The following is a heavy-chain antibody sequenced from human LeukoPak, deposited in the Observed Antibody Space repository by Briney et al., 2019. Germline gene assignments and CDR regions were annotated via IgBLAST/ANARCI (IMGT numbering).Heavy chain of an antibody. CDR3: ARGFWSGPSGWGVAFDL. D-gene: IGHD3-3*01. CDR1: GFTFSAHS. Sequence: GGSLRLSCAGSGFTFSAHSMNWVRQAPGRPPEWLSYISSTGSVYYAPSVQGRVAISRDNARDSLFLQMSGLRGEDTAVYYCARGFWSGPSGWGVAFDLWGQGTMVTVSS. J-gene: IGHJ3*01. V-gene: IGHV3-69-1*01. CDR2: ISSTGSV.